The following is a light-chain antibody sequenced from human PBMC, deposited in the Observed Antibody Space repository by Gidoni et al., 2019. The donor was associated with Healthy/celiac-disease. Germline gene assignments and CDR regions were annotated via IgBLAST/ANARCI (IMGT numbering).Light chain of an antibody. Sequence: QSALTQPPSASGSPGQSATISCTGTSSDVGDYNYVSWHQHHPGKAPKLMIYEVSKRPSGVPDRVSGSKYGNTASLTGSGLQAEDEDDYYCSSNAGSKVVFGGGTKLTVL. CDR2: EVS. CDR3: SSNAGSKVV. V-gene: IGLV2-8*01. J-gene: IGLJ2*01. CDR1: SSDVGDYNY.